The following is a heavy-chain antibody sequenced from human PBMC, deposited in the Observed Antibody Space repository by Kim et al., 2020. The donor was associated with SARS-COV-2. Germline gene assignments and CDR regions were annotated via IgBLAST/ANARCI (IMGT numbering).Heavy chain of an antibody. CDR2: ISSRSNTI. Sequence: GGSLRLSCEGSGFNFSRFSMDWVRQAPGKGLEWVSFISSRSNTIYYADAVKGRFTISRDNAKNSLYLQMNSLRDEDTAMYYCTKEAYCGADCRTPEYFQRWGQGTLVTVSS. CDR1: GFNFSRFS. CDR3: TKEAYCGADCRTPEYFQR. J-gene: IGHJ1*01. D-gene: IGHD2-21*02. V-gene: IGHV3-48*02.